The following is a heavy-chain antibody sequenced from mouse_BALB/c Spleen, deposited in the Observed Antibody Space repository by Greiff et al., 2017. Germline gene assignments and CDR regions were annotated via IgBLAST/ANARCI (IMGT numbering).Heavy chain of an antibody. V-gene: IGHV3-2*02. CDR3: ARSPSLPFWFAY. Sequence: VQLQQSGPGLVKPSQSLSLTCTVTGYSITSDYAWNWIRQFPGNKLEWMGYISYSGSTSYNPSLKSRISITRDTSKNQFFLQLNSVTTEDTATYYCARSPSLPFWFAYWGQGTLVTVSA. D-gene: IGHD2-1*01. CDR2: ISYSGST. CDR1: GYSITSDYA. J-gene: IGHJ3*01.